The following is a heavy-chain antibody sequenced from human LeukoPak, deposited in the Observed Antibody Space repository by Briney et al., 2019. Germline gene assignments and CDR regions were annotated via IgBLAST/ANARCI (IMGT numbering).Heavy chain of an antibody. J-gene: IGHJ1*01. V-gene: IGHV3-23*01. CDR3: AKGKKGSAISMIVVVRNAEYFQH. Sequence: GGSLRLSCAASGFIFSSHGMNWVRQAPGKGLEWVSGISPRGGITYYADSVKGRFTISRDNSRNTLYLQMNNLRAEDTAVYYRAKGKKGSAISMIVVVRNAEYFQHWGQGTLVTVSS. CDR1: GFIFSSHG. CDR2: ISPRGGIT. D-gene: IGHD3-22*01.